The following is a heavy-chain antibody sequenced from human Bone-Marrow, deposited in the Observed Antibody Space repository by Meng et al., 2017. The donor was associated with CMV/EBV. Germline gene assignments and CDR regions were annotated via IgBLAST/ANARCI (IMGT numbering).Heavy chain of an antibody. Sequence: GESLKISCAASGFTFSSYDMHWVRQATGKGLEWVSAIGTAGDTYYPGPVKGRFTISRDNAKNSLYLQMNSLRAEDTALYYCAKGFGALDAFYIWGQGTMVTVSS. CDR3: AKGFGALDAFYI. D-gene: IGHD3-16*01. CDR1: GFTFSSYD. CDR2: IGTAGDT. J-gene: IGHJ3*02. V-gene: IGHV3-13*01.